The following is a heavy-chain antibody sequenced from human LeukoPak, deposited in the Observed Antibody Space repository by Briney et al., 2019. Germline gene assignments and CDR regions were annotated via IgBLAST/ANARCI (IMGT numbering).Heavy chain of an antibody. J-gene: IGHJ4*02. CDR3: ARVGRLNSSGYYRTSPFDY. CDR1: GGSISSSSYY. V-gene: IGHV4-39*07. Sequence: SETLSLTCTVSGGSISSSSYYWGWIRQPPGKGLEWIGSIYHSGSTYYNPSLKSRVTISVDTSKNQFSLKLSSVTAADTAVYYCARVGRLNSSGYYRTSPFDYWGQGTLVTVSS. D-gene: IGHD3-22*01. CDR2: IYHSGST.